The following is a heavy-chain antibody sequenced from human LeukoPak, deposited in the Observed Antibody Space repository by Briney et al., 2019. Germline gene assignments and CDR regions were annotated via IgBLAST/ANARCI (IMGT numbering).Heavy chain of an antibody. CDR2: ISYDGSNK. V-gene: IGHV3-30*18. CDR3: AKDNTHYDFWSGYAH. J-gene: IGHJ4*02. Sequence: GSLRLSCAASGFTFSSYGMHWVRQAPGKGLEWVAVISYDGSNKYYADSVKGRFTISRDNSKNTLYLQMNSLRAEDTAVYYCAKDNTHYDFWSGYAHWGQGTLVTVSS. CDR1: GFTFSSYG. D-gene: IGHD3-3*01.